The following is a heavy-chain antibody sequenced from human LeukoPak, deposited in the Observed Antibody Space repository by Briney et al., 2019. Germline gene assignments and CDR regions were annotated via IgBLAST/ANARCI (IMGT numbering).Heavy chain of an antibody. J-gene: IGHJ4*02. CDR2: ISTTSVTI. CDR1: GFTFSSYT. D-gene: IGHD1-26*01. Sequence: GGSLRLSCAASGFTFSSYTMNWVRQAPGEGLEWVSYISTTSVTINYADSVKGRFTISRDNAKNTLYLQMNSLTAEDTAVYYCIRDLGGRSGHWGQGTLVTVSS. CDR3: IRDLGGRSGH. V-gene: IGHV3-48*04.